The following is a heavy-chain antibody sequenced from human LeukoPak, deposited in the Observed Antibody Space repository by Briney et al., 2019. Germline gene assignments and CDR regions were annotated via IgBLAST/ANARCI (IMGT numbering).Heavy chain of an antibody. V-gene: IGHV5-51*01. Sequence: GESLKISCKGSGYSFTTYWIGWVRQMPGKGLEWMGIIYPGDSDTRYSPSFQGQVTISADKSISTAYLQWSSLKASDTAIYYCASSIAAVGIAQCFQHWGQGTLVTVSS. CDR2: IYPGDSDT. CDR3: ASSIAAVGIAQCFQH. D-gene: IGHD6-13*01. CDR1: GYSFTTYW. J-gene: IGHJ1*01.